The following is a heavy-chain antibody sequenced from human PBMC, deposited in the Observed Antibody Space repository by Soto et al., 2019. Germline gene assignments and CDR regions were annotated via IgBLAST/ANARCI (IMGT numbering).Heavy chain of an antibody. J-gene: IGHJ4*02. V-gene: IGHV1-18*01. Sequence: QVQLVQSGAEVKKPGASVKVSCKASGYSCTNYGFSWVRQAPGQGLEWMGWINGYNGNTNYAPKLQGRFTMTTDTSTSTAYMELGSLTSDDTAVDFCAASTATSRHWGQGTLVTV. D-gene: IGHD1-1*01. CDR1: GYSCTNYG. CDR2: INGYNGNT. CDR3: AASTATSRH.